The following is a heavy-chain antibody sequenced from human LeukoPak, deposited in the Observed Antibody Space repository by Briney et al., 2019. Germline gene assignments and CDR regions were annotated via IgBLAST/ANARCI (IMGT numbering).Heavy chain of an antibody. CDR3: ARFLGYSYGYGGFDY. Sequence: GGSLRLSCAASGFTFSSYWMTWVRQGPGKGLEWVANIKGDGSQTYYMDSVEGRFTISRDNAKNLVYLQMNSLRAEDTAEYYCARFLGYSYGYGGFDYWGQGTLVTVSS. J-gene: IGHJ4*02. D-gene: IGHD5-18*01. CDR1: GFTFSSYW. V-gene: IGHV3-7*03. CDR2: IKGDGSQT.